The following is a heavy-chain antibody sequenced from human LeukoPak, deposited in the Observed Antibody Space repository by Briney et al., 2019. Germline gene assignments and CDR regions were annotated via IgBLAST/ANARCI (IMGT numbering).Heavy chain of an antibody. CDR2: IYYSGST. CDR1: GGSISSYY. D-gene: IGHD3-22*01. CDR3: AREILYDSTGYYL. Sequence: SETLSLTCTVSGGSISSYYWSWIRQPPGKGLEWIGYIYYSGSTNYNPSLKSRVTISVDTSKNQFSLRLRSVTAADTAVYYCAREILYDSTGYYLWGQGTVVTVSS. V-gene: IGHV4-59*12. J-gene: IGHJ4*02.